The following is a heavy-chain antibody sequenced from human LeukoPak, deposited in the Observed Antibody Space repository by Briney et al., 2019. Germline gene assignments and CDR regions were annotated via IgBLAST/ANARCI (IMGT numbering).Heavy chain of an antibody. V-gene: IGHV1-2*02. J-gene: IGHJ3*02. CDR2: INPNSGGT. Sequence: ASVKVSCKASGYTFTAYYMHWVRQAPGQGLEWMGWINPNSGGTNYAQKFQGRVTMTRDTSISTAYMELSRLRSDDTAVYYCARVGVGATVSAFDIWGQGTMVTVSS. CDR3: ARVGVGATVSAFDI. CDR1: GYTFTAYY. D-gene: IGHD1-26*01.